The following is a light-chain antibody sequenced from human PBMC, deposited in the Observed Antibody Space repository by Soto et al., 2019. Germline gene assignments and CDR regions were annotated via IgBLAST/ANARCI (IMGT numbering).Light chain of an antibody. J-gene: IGLJ1*01. CDR2: DVS. CDR3: SSYTDRNNLV. CDR1: SSDIGGYNS. V-gene: IGLV2-8*01. Sequence: QSVLTQSPSASGSPGQSVTISCTGTSSDIGGYNSVSWYQQHPGKAPKVMIYDVSKRPSGVPDRFSGSKSGNTASLTVSALQAEDEADYYCSSYTDRNNLVFGPGIKATVL.